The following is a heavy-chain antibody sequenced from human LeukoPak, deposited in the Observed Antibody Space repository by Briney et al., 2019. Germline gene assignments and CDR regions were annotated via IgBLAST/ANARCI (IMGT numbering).Heavy chain of an antibody. Sequence: PSETLSLTCTVSGGSISSYYWSWVRQAAGKGLEWKGRIYTSGSTNYNPSLKSRVTMSVDTSKNQFSLKLSSVTAADTAVYYCAGGNDFWSGYSDYWGQGTLVTVSS. CDR3: AGGNDFWSGYSDY. D-gene: IGHD3-3*01. CDR2: IYTSGST. V-gene: IGHV4-4*07. J-gene: IGHJ4*02. CDR1: GGSISSYY.